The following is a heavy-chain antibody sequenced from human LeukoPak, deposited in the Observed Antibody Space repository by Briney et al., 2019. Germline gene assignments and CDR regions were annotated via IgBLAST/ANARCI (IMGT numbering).Heavy chain of an antibody. V-gene: IGHV3-30*02. CDR1: GFNLTNYA. CDR2: IRYDGSNK. D-gene: IGHD3-16*02. CDR3: AKDCLYPTIYDYVWGSYRYYYYYMDV. J-gene: IGHJ6*03. Sequence: GGSLRLSCAASGFNLTNYAMHWVRQAPGKGLEWVAFIRYDGSNKYYADSVKGRFTISRDNSKNTLYLQMNSLRAEDTAVYYCAKDCLYPTIYDYVWGSYRYYYYYMDVWGKGTTVTISS.